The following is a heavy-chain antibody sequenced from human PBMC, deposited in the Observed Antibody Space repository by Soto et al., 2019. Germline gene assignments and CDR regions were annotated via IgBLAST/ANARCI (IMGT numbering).Heavy chain of an antibody. Sequence: PGGSLRLSCAASGFTVSSNYMSWVRQAPGKGLEWVSVIYSGGSTYYADSVKGRFTISRDNSKNTLYLQMNSLRAEDTAVYYCARDGVPESRDGYNLAYWGQGTLVTVSS. CDR2: IYSGGST. D-gene: IGHD5-12*01. CDR1: GFTVSSNY. V-gene: IGHV3-53*01. CDR3: ARDGVPESRDGYNLAY. J-gene: IGHJ4*02.